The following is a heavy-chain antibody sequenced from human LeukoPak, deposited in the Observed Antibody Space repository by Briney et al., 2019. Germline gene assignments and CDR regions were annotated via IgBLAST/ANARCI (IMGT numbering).Heavy chain of an antibody. CDR2: IDGSGGTT. D-gene: IGHD1-14*01. J-gene: IGHJ4*02. CDR1: AFTFSSYA. CDR3: AKVRQAETTRTNFDY. Sequence: GGSLRLSCAASAFTFSSYAMGWIRQAPGKGLEWVSGIDGSGGTTYHADSVKGRFTISRDNSRNTLFLQMNSLRAEDTGVYYCAKVRQAETTRTNFDYWGQGTLVTVSS. V-gene: IGHV3-23*01.